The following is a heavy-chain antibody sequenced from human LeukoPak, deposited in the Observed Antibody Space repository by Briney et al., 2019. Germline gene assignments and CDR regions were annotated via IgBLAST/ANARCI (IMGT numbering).Heavy chain of an antibody. D-gene: IGHD6-13*01. CDR1: GFTFTSYS. CDR2: ISSSSSYI. CDR3: ARDEGDIASALAD. Sequence: GGSLRLSCAASGFTFTSYSMDWVRQAPGKGLEWVSSISSSSSYIYYADSVKGRFTISRDNAKNSLYLQMNSLRAEDTAVYYCARDEGDIASALADWGQGTLVTVSS. J-gene: IGHJ4*02. V-gene: IGHV3-21*01.